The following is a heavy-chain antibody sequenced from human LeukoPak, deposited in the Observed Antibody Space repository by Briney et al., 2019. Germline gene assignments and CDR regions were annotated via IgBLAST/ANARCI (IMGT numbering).Heavy chain of an antibody. CDR1: GFTYSSYG. CDR3: AKGSGVVITMVRGVIGRLGY. D-gene: IGHD3-10*01. Sequence: GGSLRLSCAASGFTYSSYGMHWVRQAPGKGLEWVAFIRYDGSNKYYADSVKGRFTISRDNSKNTLYLQMNSLRAEDTAVYYCAKGSGVVITMVRGVIGRLGYWGQGTLVTVSS. CDR2: IRYDGSNK. V-gene: IGHV3-30*02. J-gene: IGHJ4*02.